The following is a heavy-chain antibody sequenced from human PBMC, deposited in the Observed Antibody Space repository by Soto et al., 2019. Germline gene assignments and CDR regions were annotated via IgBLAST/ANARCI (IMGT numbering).Heavy chain of an antibody. V-gene: IGHV4-39*01. CDR3: ARQPSTTTRVRTHHNWLDP. J-gene: IGHJ5*02. CDR2: IYYSGST. CDR1: DGSISSSSYY. Sequence: LSLTCTVSDGSISSSSYYWGWIRQPPGKVLEWIGSIYYSGSTYYNPSLKSRVTISVDTSKNQFSLKLSSVTAADTAVYYCARQPSTTTRVRTHHNWLDPWGEGTLPTV. D-gene: IGHD3-10*01.